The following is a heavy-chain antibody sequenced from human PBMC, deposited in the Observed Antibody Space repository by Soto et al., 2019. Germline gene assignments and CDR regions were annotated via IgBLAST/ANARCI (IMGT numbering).Heavy chain of an antibody. CDR2: ISGSGGST. CDR3: AKVSGSYDFWSGYLDY. J-gene: IGHJ4*02. Sequence: GGSLRLSCAASGFTFSSYAMSWVRQAPGKGLEWVSAISGSGGSTYYADSVKGRFTISRDNSKNTLYLQMNSLRAEDTAVYYCAKVSGSYDFWSGYLDYWGQGTLVTVSS. V-gene: IGHV3-23*01. D-gene: IGHD3-3*01. CDR1: GFTFSSYA.